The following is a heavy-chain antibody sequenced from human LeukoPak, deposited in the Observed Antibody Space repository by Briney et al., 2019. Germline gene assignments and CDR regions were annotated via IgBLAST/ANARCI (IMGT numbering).Heavy chain of an antibody. J-gene: IGHJ4*02. CDR1: GFTFSSYA. V-gene: IGHV3-23*01. CDR3: ARDHSFAGTTPDY. Sequence: GGSLRLSCAASGFTFSSYAMSWVRQAPGKGLEWVSTISGSGGSTYCADSVKGRFTISRDNSKNTLYLQMNSLRAEDTAVYYCARDHSFAGTTPDYWGQGTLVTVSS. CDR2: ISGSGGST. D-gene: IGHD1-7*01.